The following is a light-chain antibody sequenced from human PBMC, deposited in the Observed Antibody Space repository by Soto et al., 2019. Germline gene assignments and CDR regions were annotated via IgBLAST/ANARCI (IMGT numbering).Light chain of an antibody. V-gene: IGKV1-5*01. CDR2: DAX. CDR3: QQYNTYAT. J-gene: IGKJ5*01. CDR1: QNIRNL. Sequence: DIQLTQSPSTLSAAVGDSVTITCRASQNIRNLLAWXXXXXXXAXXXXIXDAXXLKXXVPSRFSGSGSGSEFNFTITGLQPDDFATYFCQQYNTYATFGQGTRLEIK.